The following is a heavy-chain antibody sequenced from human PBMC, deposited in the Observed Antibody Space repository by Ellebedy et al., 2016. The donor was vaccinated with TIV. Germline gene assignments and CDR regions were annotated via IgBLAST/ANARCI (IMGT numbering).Heavy chain of an antibody. CDR2: VYHRGNT. V-gene: IGHV4-4*02. Sequence: SETLSLTCAVSGDSISNGFWWSWVRQPPGKGLEWIGEVYHRGNTNYNPSLKSRATISADTSKNQFSLKLNSVTAADTAVYYCARGARYSSSVYDYWGQGTLVTVSS. CDR3: ARGARYSSSVYDY. CDR1: GDSISNGFW. D-gene: IGHD6-19*01. J-gene: IGHJ4*02.